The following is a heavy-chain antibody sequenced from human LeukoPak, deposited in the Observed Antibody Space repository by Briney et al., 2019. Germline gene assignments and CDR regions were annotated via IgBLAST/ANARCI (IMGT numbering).Heavy chain of an antibody. CDR3: AKGMAWFGEPTPVRFDP. D-gene: IGHD3-10*01. V-gene: IGHV3-23*01. J-gene: IGHJ5*02. Sequence: PGGSLRLSCAASGFTFSSYAMTWVRQAPGKGLEWVSAISGSGGSTYYADSVKGRFTISRDNSKNTLYLQMNSLRAEDTAVYYCAKGMAWFGEPTPVRFDPWGQGTLVTVSS. CDR1: GFTFSSYA. CDR2: ISGSGGST.